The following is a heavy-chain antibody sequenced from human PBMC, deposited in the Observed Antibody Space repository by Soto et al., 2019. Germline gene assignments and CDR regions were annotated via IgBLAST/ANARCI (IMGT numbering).Heavy chain of an antibody. V-gene: IGHV4-34*01. CDR3: VRADRTWVTSYGLEV. J-gene: IGHJ6*01. CDR2: INHSGTT. Sequence: SETLYLTCAVSGGSFSGFYWTWIRQPPGEGLEWIGEINHSGTTNFNPSLRSRLTISLDSSQKHFSLKLTSMTAADAAVYYCVRADRTWVTSYGLEVWGPGNTGTLSS. CDR1: GGSFSGFY. D-gene: IGHD2-21*02.